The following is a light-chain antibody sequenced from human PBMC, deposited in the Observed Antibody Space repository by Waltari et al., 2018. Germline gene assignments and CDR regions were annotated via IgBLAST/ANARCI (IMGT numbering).Light chain of an antibody. Sequence: QSALTQPPSASGSPGQSVTISCTGTSSDVVAYDYVSWYQQDPAKAPKLIIYEVIKRRYGVPERFSGSKSRDTATLTVAWLQAEDEADYYCSSYGGSNNHLVFGGGTKLTVL. CDR1: SSDVVAYDY. CDR2: EVI. CDR3: SSYGGSNNHLV. V-gene: IGLV2-8*01. J-gene: IGLJ2*01.